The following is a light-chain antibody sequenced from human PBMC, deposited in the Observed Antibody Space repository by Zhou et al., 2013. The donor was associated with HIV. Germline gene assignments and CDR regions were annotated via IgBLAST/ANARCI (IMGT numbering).Light chain of an antibody. CDR2: DAS. J-gene: IGKJ4*01. CDR1: QSVSSN. Sequence: EIVLTQSPATLSLSPGERASLSCRASQSVSSNLAWYQQKPGQAPRLLIYDASNRATGIPDRFSGSGSGADFTLTISRLEPEDFAVYYCHQYGRSPVTFGGGTKVEIK. CDR3: HQYGRSPVT. V-gene: IGKV3-20*01.